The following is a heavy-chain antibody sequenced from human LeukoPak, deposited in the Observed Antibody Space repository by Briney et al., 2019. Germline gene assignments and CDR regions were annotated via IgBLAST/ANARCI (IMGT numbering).Heavy chain of an antibody. V-gene: IGHV3-30*18. CDR2: ISYDGSNK. CDR1: GFTFSSYG. D-gene: IGHD6-25*01. CDR3: AKHSIAAFDY. Sequence: GRSLRLSCAASGFTFSSYGMHWVRQAPGKGLEWVAVISYDGSNKYYADSVKGRFTISRDNSKNTLYLQMNSLRAEDTAVYYCAKHSIAAFDYWGQGTLVTVSS. J-gene: IGHJ4*01.